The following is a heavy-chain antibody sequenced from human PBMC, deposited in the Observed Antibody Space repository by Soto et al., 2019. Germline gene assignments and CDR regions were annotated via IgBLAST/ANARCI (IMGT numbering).Heavy chain of an antibody. V-gene: IGHV3-21*04. D-gene: IGHD2-15*01. CDR1: GFTFSRYS. J-gene: IGHJ4*02. CDR3: ARGSKDSYPGSRIFDF. CDR2: ISSTTNYI. Sequence: GGSLRLSCAASGFTFSRYSMNWVRQAPGKGLEWVSSISSTTNYIYYADSMKGRFTVSRDNAKNSVYLDMSSLRAEDSAVYYCARGSKDSYPGSRIFDFWGRGTLVTVSS.